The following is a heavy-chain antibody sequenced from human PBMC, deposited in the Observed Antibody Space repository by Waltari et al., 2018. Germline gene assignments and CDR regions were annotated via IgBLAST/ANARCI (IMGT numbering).Heavy chain of an antibody. V-gene: IGHV3-23*01. CDR2: FKGRDGGA. D-gene: IGHD3-10*01. CDR3: AKLRNYGTTWAGAFDC. J-gene: IGHJ4*02. CDR1: GVTFTTDA. Sequence: EEQLLQSGGGLVQPGGSLRLSCAASGVTFTTDAMSWVRQAPGKRLAWVSAFKGRDGGAYYADSVKGRFTISSDNSRNTLYLQMNSLRAEDTAVYYCAKLRNYGTTWAGAFDCWGQGTLVTVSS.